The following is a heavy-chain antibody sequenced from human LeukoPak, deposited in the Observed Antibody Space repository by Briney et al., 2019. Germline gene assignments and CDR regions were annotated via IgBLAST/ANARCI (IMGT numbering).Heavy chain of an antibody. D-gene: IGHD5/OR15-5a*01. Sequence: SETLSLTCTVSGYSISSGYYWGWIRQPPGKGLEWIGSIYHSGSTYYNPSLKSRVTISVDTSKNQFSPKLSSVTAADTAVYYCARANRVSLYYFDYWGQGTLVTVSS. J-gene: IGHJ4*02. CDR1: GYSISSGYY. CDR3: ARANRVSLYYFDY. V-gene: IGHV4-38-2*02. CDR2: IYHSGST.